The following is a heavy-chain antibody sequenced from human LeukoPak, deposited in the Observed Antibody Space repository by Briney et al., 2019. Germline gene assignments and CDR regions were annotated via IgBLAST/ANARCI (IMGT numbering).Heavy chain of an antibody. CDR1: GFTFSRYE. CDR2: ISSRGTSI. J-gene: IGHJ2*01. Sequence: GGSLRLSCAASGFTFSRYEMNWVRQAPGEGLEWLSYISSRGTSIYYAESVKGRFTVSRDKAKNSLFLQMNSLRAEDTAVYYCARGGEYWFFDLWGRGTLVTVSS. D-gene: IGHD3-16*01. CDR3: ARGGEYWFFDL. V-gene: IGHV3-48*03.